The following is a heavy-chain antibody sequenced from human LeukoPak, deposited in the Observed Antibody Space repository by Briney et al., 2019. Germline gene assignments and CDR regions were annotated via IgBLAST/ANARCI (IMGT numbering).Heavy chain of an antibody. CDR1: GGSISSYY. V-gene: IGHV4-59*08. D-gene: IGHD3-10*01. Sequence: SETLSLTCTVSGGSISSYYWSWIRQPPGKGLEWIGYIYYSGNTNYNPSLKSRVTISVDTSKNQFSLKLSSVTAADTAVYYCARHGSGSYYNVASRYYFDYWGQGTLVTVSS. CDR2: IYYSGNT. J-gene: IGHJ4*02. CDR3: ARHGSGSYYNVASRYYFDY.